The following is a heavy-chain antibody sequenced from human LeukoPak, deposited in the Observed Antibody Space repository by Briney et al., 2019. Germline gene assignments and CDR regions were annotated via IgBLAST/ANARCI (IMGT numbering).Heavy chain of an antibody. CDR3: ARQNDFRLDY. D-gene: IGHD3-3*01. V-gene: IGHV5-51*01. CDR1: GYTFSSYW. Sequence: GESLKISCKGSGYTFSSYWIGWVRQMPGKGLEWMGIIYPGDSDTRYGPSLQGQVTISVDTSIGTAYLQWSSLKASDTTIYYCARQNDFRLDYWGQGTLVTVSS. J-gene: IGHJ4*02. CDR2: IYPGDSDT.